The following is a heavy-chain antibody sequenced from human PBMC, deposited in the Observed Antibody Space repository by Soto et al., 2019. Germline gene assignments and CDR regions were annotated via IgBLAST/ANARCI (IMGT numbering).Heavy chain of an antibody. V-gene: IGHV1-69*05. CDR3: ARDTAPSDV. J-gene: IGHJ6*02. Sequence: SVKVSCKASGDTFSTYSITWMRQAPGRGLEWVGGIIPRSAKSNYAQKFEGRVTITRDTSASTAYMELSSLRSEDTAVYYCARDTAPSDVWGQGTTVTVSS. CDR2: IIPRSAKS. CDR1: GDTFSTYS. D-gene: IGHD4-17*01.